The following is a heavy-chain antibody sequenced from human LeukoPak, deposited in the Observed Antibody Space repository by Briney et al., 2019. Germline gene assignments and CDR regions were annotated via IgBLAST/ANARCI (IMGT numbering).Heavy chain of an antibody. CDR3: ARDRETHAYPSYYYYYYGMDV. V-gene: IGHV3-30-3*01. Sequence: GGSLRLSCAASGFTFSSYAMHWVRQAPGKGLEWVAVISYGGSNKYYADSVKGRFTISRDNSKNTLYLQMNSLRAEDTAVYYCARDRETHAYPSYYYYYYGMDVWGQGTTVTVSS. J-gene: IGHJ6*02. CDR1: GFTFSSYA. CDR2: ISYGGSNK. D-gene: IGHD1-26*01.